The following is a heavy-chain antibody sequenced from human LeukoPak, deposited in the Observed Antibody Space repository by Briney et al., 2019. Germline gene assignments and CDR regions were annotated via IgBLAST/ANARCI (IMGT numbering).Heavy chain of an antibody. CDR2: IYYGAKT. Sequence: SETLSLTCTVSGVSISSSLYYWGWVRQPPGKGLELVGSIYYGAKTYYNPSLKSRVSISVDTSKNQLSLKLRSMTAADTALYFCAGGQTLDWLSNYFDSWGQGSLVIVSS. CDR3: AGGQTLDWLSNYFDS. V-gene: IGHV4-39*01. CDR1: GVSISSSLYY. J-gene: IGHJ4*02. D-gene: IGHD3-3*01.